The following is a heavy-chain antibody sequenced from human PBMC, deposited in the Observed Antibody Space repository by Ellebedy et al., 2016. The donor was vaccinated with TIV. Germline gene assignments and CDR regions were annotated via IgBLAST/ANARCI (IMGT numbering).Heavy chain of an antibody. J-gene: IGHJ6*02. Sequence: SETLSLTCAVYGGSFSGYYWSWIRQPPGKGLEWIGEINHSGSTNYNPSLKSRVTISVDTSKNQFSLKLSSVTAADTAVYYCARRGVVPAGYYYYYGMDVWGQGTTVTVSS. CDR1: GGSFSGYY. CDR3: ARRGVVPAGYYYYYGMDV. D-gene: IGHD6-19*01. V-gene: IGHV4-34*01. CDR2: INHSGST.